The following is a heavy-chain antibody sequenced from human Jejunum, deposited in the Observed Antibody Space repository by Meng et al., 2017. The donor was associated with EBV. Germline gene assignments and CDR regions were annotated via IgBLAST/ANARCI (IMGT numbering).Heavy chain of an antibody. CDR2: INENGRTT. CDR1: GFTFSTYW. Sequence: EVLLVESGGGLVKPGGSLRLSCAASGFTFSTYWMHWVRQAPGKGLVWISRINENGRTTTYADSVKGRFTISRDNTKNTLYLQMNNLRAEDTAVYFCSRDLAGPYDDWGQGTLVTVSS. CDR3: SRDLAGPYDD. V-gene: IGHV3-74*01. J-gene: IGHJ4*02.